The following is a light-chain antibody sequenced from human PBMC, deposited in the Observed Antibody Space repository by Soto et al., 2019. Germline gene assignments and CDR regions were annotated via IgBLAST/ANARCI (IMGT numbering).Light chain of an antibody. J-gene: IGKJ4*01. CDR3: QQYDNLSLT. CDR1: QDISNY. CDR2: DAS. Sequence: DIQMTQSPSSLSASVGDRVTITCQASQDISNYLNWYQQEPGKAPKLLIYDASNLETGVPSRFSGSGSRTDFTFTISSLQPEDIATYYCQQYDNLSLTFGGGTKVEIK. V-gene: IGKV1-33*01.